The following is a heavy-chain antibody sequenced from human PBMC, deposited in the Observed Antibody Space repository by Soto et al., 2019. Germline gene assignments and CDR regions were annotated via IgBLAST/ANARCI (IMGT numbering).Heavy chain of an antibody. CDR2: ISAYNGNT. CDR1: GYTFTRYG. J-gene: IGHJ4*02. Sequence: ASVKVSCKASGYTFTRYGISRVRPAPGQGLEWMGWISAYNGNTNYAQKLQGRVTMTTDTSTSTAYMELRSLRSDDTAVYYCAIVDLFRYFGWSSDYWGQGTLVTVSS. V-gene: IGHV1-18*01. D-gene: IGHD3-9*01. CDR3: AIVDLFRYFGWSSDY.